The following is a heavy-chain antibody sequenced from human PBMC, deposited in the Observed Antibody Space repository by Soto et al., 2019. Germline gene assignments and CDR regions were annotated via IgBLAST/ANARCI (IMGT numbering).Heavy chain of an antibody. CDR2: ISAYNGNT. CDR3: ARDLDLSSSYYYYGMDV. CDR1: GYTFTSYG. V-gene: IGHV1-18*01. Sequence: GASVKVSCKASGYTFTSYGISGVRQAPGQGLEWMGWISAYNGNTNYAQKLQGRVTMTTDTSTSTAYMELRSLRSDDTAVYYCARDLDLSSSYYYYGMDVWGQGTTVTVSS. J-gene: IGHJ6*02.